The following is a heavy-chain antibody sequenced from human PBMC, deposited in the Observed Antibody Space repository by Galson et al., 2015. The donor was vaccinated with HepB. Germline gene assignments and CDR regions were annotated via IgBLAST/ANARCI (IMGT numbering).Heavy chain of an antibody. CDR3: ATGVVGATGWFDP. CDR1: GYTFTDYY. V-gene: IGHV1-69-2*01. CDR2: VDPEDGET. J-gene: IGHJ5*02. Sequence: VKVSCKVSGYTFTDYYMHWVQQAPGKGLEWMGLVDPEDGETIYAEKFQGRVTITADTSTDTAYMELSSLRSEDTAVYYCATGVVGATGWFDPWGQGTLVTVSS. D-gene: IGHD1-26*01.